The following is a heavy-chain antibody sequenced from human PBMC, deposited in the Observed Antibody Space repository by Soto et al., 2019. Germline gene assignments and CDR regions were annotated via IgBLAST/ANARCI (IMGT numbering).Heavy chain of an antibody. J-gene: IGHJ6*02. V-gene: IGHV4-59*01. CDR3: ARLSLDSYYYYGMDV. Sequence: SETLSLTCTVSGGSISSYYWSWIRQPPGKGLEWIGYIYYSGSTSYNPSLKSRVTISVDTSKNQFSLKLSSVTAADTAVYYCARLSLDSYYYYGMDVWGQGTTVTVSS. CDR2: IYYSGST. D-gene: IGHD1-1*01. CDR1: GGSISSYY.